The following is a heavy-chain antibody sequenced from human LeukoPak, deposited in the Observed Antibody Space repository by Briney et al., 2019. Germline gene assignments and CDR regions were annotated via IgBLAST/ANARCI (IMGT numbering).Heavy chain of an antibody. CDR2: NNGDGSTT. D-gene: IGHD2-15*01. Sequence: GGSLRLSCVASGFSLSGYWMYWVRQAPGKGLMYISRNNGDGSTTNYADVVKGRFTMSRDNVKNNLYLQMNSLRVEDTAVYYCARDPRNVGLAPWGQGTRVTVSS. J-gene: IGHJ5*02. V-gene: IGHV3-74*01. CDR1: GFSLSGYW. CDR3: ARDPRNVGLAP.